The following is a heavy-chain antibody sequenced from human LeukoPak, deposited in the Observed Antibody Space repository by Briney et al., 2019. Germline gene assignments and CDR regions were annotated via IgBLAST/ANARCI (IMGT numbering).Heavy chain of an antibody. CDR3: ASGDVLTGVDY. J-gene: IGHJ4*02. Sequence: ASQTLSLTCTVSGDSISSGAYSWSWIRQPPGKGPEWIGYISHTGRTFYNPSLKSRVIISVDRSKNQFSLNLSSVTAADTAIYYCASGDVLTGVDYWGQGTLVTVSS. V-gene: IGHV4-30-2*01. CDR2: ISHTGRT. CDR1: GDSISSGAYS. D-gene: IGHD3-9*01.